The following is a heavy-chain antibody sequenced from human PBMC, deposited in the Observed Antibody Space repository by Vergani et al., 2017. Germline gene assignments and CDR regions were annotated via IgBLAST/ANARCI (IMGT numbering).Heavy chain of an antibody. CDR1: GFSLNTHGVS. J-gene: IGHJ6*03. CDR2: IYWNDDQ. Sequence: QITLKESGPTLVKPTQTLTLTCTFSGFSLNTHGVSVAWIRQPPGKALDWLALIYWNDDQHYSPSLNNSVTITKDTSKNQVVLTMTNMDYVDTGTYYSVYRKTECGSTGCCDPFYYYYCMDVWGKGTTVTVSS. CDR3: VYRKTECGSTGCCDPFYYYYCMDV. D-gene: IGHD5-12*01. V-gene: IGHV2-5*04.